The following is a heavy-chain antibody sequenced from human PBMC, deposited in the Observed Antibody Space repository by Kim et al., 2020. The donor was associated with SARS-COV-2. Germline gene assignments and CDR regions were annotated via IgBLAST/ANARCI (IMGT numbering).Heavy chain of an antibody. CDR3: ARASSYYYDSSGR. V-gene: IGHV3-21*01. J-gene: IGHJ4*02. D-gene: IGHD3-22*01. Sequence: ADSVKGRFTISRDNAKNSLYLQMNSLRAEDTAVYYCARASSYYYDSSGRWGQGTLVTVSS.